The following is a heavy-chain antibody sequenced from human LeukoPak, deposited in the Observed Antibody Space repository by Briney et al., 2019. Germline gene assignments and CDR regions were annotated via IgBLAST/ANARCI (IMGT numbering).Heavy chain of an antibody. D-gene: IGHD3-22*01. V-gene: IGHV4-39*07. CDR1: GGSISSSSYY. CDR2: IYYSGST. CDR3: ARDRGSGYYLYYFDY. Sequence: PSETLSLTCTVSGGSISSSSYYWGWIRQPSGKGLEWIGSIYYSGSTYYNPSLKSRVTISVDTSKNQFSLKLSSVTAADTAVYYCARDRGSGYYLYYFDYWGQGTLVTVSS. J-gene: IGHJ4*02.